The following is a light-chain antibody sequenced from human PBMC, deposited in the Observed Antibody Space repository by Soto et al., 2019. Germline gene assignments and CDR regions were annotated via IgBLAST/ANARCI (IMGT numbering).Light chain of an antibody. CDR1: HTIASVY. Sequence: IVLTQSPASLSLSPGERATLSCGASHTIASVYLAWYQHKPGLAPRLLIYDTSIRATGIPDRFTGSGCGTYFTRTISRLEPEEFAVYYGQQYDTSLTFGGGTKVEIK. J-gene: IGKJ4*01. CDR2: DTS. V-gene: IGKV3D-20*01. CDR3: QQYDTSLT.